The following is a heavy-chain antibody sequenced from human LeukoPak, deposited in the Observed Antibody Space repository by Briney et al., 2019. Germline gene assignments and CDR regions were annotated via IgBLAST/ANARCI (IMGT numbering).Heavy chain of an antibody. V-gene: IGHV3-15*07. CDR1: GFSFTNVW. D-gene: IGHD3-16*01. Sequence: GGSLRLSCAVSGFSFTNVWMNWVRQAPGKGLEWVGRIKNKDEGEKTDYAAPVKGRFTISRDDSKATLFLQMNSLKMEDTAIYYCTTGIDYGGGYWGQGTLVSVSS. J-gene: IGHJ4*02. CDR3: TTGIDYGGGY. CDR2: IKNKDEGEKT.